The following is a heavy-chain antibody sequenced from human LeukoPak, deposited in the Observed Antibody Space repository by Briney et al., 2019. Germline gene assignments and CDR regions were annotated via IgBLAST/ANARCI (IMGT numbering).Heavy chain of an antibody. V-gene: IGHV3-21*01. CDR3: ARDIRDAVAGWFDP. Sequence: PGGSLRLSCAASGFTFSSYSMNWVRRAPGKGLEWVSSISSSSSYIYYADSVKGRFTISRDNAKNSLYLQMNSLRAEDTAVYYCARDIRDAVAGWFDPWGQGTLVTVSS. J-gene: IGHJ5*02. CDR2: ISSSSSYI. D-gene: IGHD6-19*01. CDR1: GFTFSSYS.